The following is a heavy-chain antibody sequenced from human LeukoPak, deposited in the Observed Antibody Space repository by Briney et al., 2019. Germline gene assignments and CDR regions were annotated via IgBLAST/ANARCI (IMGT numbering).Heavy chain of an antibody. CDR2: ISHIGRT. CDR3: ARDLVTVTKGFDI. D-gene: IGHD4-17*01. V-gene: IGHV4-59*11. J-gene: IGHJ3*02. CDR1: GDSLSSHY. Sequence: SETLSLTCAVSGDSLSSHYWTWIRQSPGTGLEWIGYISHIGRTNYNPSLKSRVTVSIDTSKNQFSLKLRSVTAADTAVYYCARDLVTVTKGFDIWGQGTMVSVSS.